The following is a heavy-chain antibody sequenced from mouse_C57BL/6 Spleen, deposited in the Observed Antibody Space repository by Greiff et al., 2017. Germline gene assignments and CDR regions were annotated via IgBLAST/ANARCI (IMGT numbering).Heavy chain of an antibody. CDR1: GFNIKDDY. Sequence: VQLQQSGAELVRPGASVKLSCTASGFNIKDDYMHWVKQRPEQGLEWIGWIDPENGDTEYASKFQGKATITADTSSNTAYLQLSSLTSEDTAVYYCTTDAKKSPAYWGQGTLVTVSA. CDR2: IDPENGDT. CDR3: TTDAKKSPAY. V-gene: IGHV14-4*01. J-gene: IGHJ3*01. D-gene: IGHD6-1*01.